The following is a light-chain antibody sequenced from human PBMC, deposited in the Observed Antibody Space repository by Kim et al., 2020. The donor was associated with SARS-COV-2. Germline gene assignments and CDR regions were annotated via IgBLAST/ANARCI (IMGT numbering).Light chain of an antibody. CDR1: QSVSSSY. J-gene: IGKJ4*01. CDR2: GAS. CDR3: QQYGSSPPVT. Sequence: PGERATLSCRDSQSVSSSYLAWYQQKPGQAPRLLIYGASSRATGIPDRFSGSGSGTDFTLTISRLEPEDFAVYYCQQYGSSPPVTFGGGNKVDIK. V-gene: IGKV3-20*01.